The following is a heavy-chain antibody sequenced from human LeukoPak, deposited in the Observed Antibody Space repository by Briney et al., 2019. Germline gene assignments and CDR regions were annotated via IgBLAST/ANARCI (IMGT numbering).Heavy chain of an antibody. CDR3: AKEGRLTVAAVVVENYFDF. CDR2: IKSKTDGGTT. J-gene: IGHJ4*02. CDR1: GFTFSNAW. V-gene: IGHV3-15*01. Sequence: GGSLRLSCAASGFTFSNAWMSWVRQAPGKGLEWVGHIKSKTDGGTTDYAAPVKGRFTISRDDSKSTLYLQMNSLKTDDTAVYYCAKEGRLTVAAVVVENYFDFWGQGAPAIVSA. D-gene: IGHD3-22*01.